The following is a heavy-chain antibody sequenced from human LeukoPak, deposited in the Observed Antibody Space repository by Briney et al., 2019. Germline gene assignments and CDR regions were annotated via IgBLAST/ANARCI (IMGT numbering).Heavy chain of an antibody. CDR2: ISYDGSNE. J-gene: IGHJ4*02. D-gene: IGHD2-21*02. CDR1: GFTFSSYA. Sequence: GGSLRLSCVASGFTFSSYAMHWVRQAPGKGLKWVAVISYDGSNEYYADSVKGQYTISRDNSKNTLYLQMNSLRTEDTAVYYCVSGCGGDCYLFDYWGQGTLVTVSS. V-gene: IGHV3-30-3*01. CDR3: VSGCGGDCYLFDY.